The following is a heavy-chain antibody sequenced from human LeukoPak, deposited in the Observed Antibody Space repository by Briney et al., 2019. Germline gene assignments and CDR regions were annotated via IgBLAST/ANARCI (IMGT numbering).Heavy chain of an antibody. J-gene: IGHJ5*02. CDR2: IIPIFGIA. CDR1: GGTFSSYA. D-gene: IGHD2-2*01. CDR3: ARESCSSTSCYLGWFDP. V-gene: IGHV1-69*04. Sequence: ASVKVSCKASGGTFSSYAISWVRHAPGQGLEWMGRIIPIFGIANYAQKFQGRVTTTADKSTSTAYMELSSLRSEDTAVYYCARESCSSTSCYLGWFDPWGQGTLVTVSS.